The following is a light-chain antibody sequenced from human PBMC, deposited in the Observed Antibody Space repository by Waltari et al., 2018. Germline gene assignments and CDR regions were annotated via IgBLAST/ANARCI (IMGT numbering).Light chain of an antibody. CDR1: SSDMGPYNY. Sequence: QSVLTQPASVSGSPGQSITIPCTGTSSDMGPYNYVSWYQHHPGRAPSLIIYDLRERPSQITKRLSGSNSGNTASLTISGLQAEDEADYFCCSYAGYFTVFGGGTHLTVL. CDR3: CSYAGYFTV. J-gene: IGLJ2*01. V-gene: IGLV2-23*02. CDR2: DLR.